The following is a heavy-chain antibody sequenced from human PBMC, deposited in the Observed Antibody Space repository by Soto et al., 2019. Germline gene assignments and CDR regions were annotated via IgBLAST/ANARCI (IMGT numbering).Heavy chain of an antibody. CDR1: GYTFFTFR. CDR3: AREETAWPLAYSLDV. Sequence: EPLELTSLPSGYTFFTFRMNLVRQSTGKGLEWVSTIGTRSASYYAESVKGRFTISRDNAKNSLSLQMNSLRVEDTAVYYCAREETAWPLAYSLDVWGQG. J-gene: IGHJ6*01. CDR2: IGTRSAS. D-gene: IGHD2-21*02. V-gene: IGHV3-21*01.